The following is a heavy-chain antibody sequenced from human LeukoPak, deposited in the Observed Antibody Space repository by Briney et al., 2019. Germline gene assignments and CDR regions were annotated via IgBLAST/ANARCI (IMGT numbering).Heavy chain of an antibody. D-gene: IGHD6-13*01. J-gene: IGHJ4*02. V-gene: IGHV4-34*01. CDR1: GGSFSGYY. CDR2: INHSGST. Sequence: SETLSLTCAVYGGSFSGYYWSWIRQPPGKGLEWIGEINHSGSTNYNPSLKRRVTISVDTSKKQFSLKLSSVTAADTAVYYCARGRASGQQLANSSYYFDYWGQGTLVTVSS. CDR3: ARGRASGQQLANSSYYFDY.